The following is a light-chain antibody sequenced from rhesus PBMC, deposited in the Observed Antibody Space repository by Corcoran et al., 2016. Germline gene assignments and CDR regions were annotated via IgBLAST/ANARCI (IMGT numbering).Light chain of an antibody. CDR3: QQHDDSPFT. CDR2: RSS. Sequence: DIQMTQSPSSLSASVGDRVTITCRASQGISNWLAWCQPKPGKAPKLLISRSSNLETGVPSRFSGSGSGTDFTLTISSLQPEDIATYYCQQHDDSPFTFGPGTKLDIK. J-gene: IGKJ3*01. CDR1: QGISNW. V-gene: IGKV1-69*01.